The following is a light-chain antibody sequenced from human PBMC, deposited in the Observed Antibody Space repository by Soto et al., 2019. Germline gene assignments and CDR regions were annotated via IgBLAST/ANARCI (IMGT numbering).Light chain of an antibody. CDR1: SSDVGTYDF. CDR2: DVS. V-gene: IGLV2-11*01. CDR3: ATWESSLNVGV. J-gene: IGLJ3*02. Sequence: QSVLTQPRSVSGSPGQSVTISCTGTSSDVGTYDFVSWYQQHPGKAPRLMIFDVSERPSGVPDRFSGSKSGNTASLTISGLQTGDEADYYCATWESSLNVGVFGGGTKLTVL.